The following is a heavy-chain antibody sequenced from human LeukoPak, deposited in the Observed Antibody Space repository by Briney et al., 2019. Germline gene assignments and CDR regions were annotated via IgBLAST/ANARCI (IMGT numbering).Heavy chain of an antibody. V-gene: IGHV3-30*18. CDR1: GFTFSSYG. J-gene: IGHJ4*02. Sequence: GGSLRLSCAASGFTFSSYGMHWVRQAPGKGLEWVALISNDGISTYYADSVKGRFTISRDTSKKTLSLQMSSLRAEDTAVYYCAKHSAIYCSSTSCHGGFDYWGQGTLVTVSS. CDR3: AKHSAIYCSSTSCHGGFDY. D-gene: IGHD2-2*01. CDR2: ISNDGIST.